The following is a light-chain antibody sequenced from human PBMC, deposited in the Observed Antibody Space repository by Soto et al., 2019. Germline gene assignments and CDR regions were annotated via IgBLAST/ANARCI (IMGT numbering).Light chain of an antibody. CDR1: QSVGSS. J-gene: IGKJ4*01. V-gene: IGKV3-15*01. CDR2: AAS. Sequence: ELVITHSPATLSVSPGERATLSCRASQSVGSSLAWYQQKPGQTPRLLIYAASTRATGIPARFSGSGSGAEFTLTISSLQSEDFAVYYCQQYNNWPHLTFGGGTRWIS. CDR3: QQYNNWPHLT.